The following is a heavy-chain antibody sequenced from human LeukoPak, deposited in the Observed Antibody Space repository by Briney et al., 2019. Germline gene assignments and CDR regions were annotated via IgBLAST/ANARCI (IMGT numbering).Heavy chain of an antibody. Sequence: GGSLRLSCAASGFTFSSYSMNWVRQAPGKGLEWVSSISSSSSYIYYADSVKGRFTISRDNAKNSLYLQVNSLRAEDTAVYYCARDVGPRVYYDSGGPPRFDPWGQGTLVTVSS. D-gene: IGHD3-22*01. CDR1: GFTFSSYS. CDR2: ISSSSSYI. CDR3: ARDVGPRVYYDSGGPPRFDP. J-gene: IGHJ5*02. V-gene: IGHV3-21*01.